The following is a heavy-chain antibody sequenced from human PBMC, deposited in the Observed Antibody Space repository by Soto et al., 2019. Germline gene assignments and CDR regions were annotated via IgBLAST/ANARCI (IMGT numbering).Heavy chain of an antibody. CDR1: GFTFSSYW. J-gene: IGHJ6*02. CDR3: ASHQLRHQPYYYYAMDV. Sequence: LRLSCAASGFTFSSYWMHWVRQAPGKGLVWVSRINSDGSSTSYADSVKGRFTISRDNAKDTLYLQMNSLRAEDTAVYYCASHQLRHQPYYYYAMDVWGQGTTVTVSS. D-gene: IGHD2-2*01. CDR2: INSDGSST. V-gene: IGHV3-74*01.